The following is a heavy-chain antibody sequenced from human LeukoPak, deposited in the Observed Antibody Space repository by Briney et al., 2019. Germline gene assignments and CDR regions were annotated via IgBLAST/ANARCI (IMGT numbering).Heavy chain of an antibody. Sequence: PGGSLRLSCAASGFTFSSYDMTWVRQAPGRGLEWVSSIRPSGDNTYYGDSVKGRFTVSRDNSKNTVYLEMNMRVDDTAVYYCARVAGWHWFDPWGQGTLVTVSS. J-gene: IGHJ5*02. CDR3: ARVAGWHWFDP. V-gene: IGHV3-23*01. CDR2: IRPSGDNT. CDR1: GFTFSSYD. D-gene: IGHD6-19*01.